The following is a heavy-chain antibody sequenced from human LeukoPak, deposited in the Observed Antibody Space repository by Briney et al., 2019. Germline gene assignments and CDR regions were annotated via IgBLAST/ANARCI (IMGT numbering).Heavy chain of an antibody. V-gene: IGHV3-21*01. CDR2: ISTSSSYI. CDR1: GFTFSSYS. CDR3: VSLGYSSSSVRY. Sequence: GGSLRLSCAASGFTFSSYSMNWVRQAPGKGLEWVSSISTSSSYIYYADSVKGRFTISRDNAKNSLYLQMNSLRAEDTAVYFCVSLGYSSSSVRYWGQGTLATVSS. D-gene: IGHD6-6*01. J-gene: IGHJ4*02.